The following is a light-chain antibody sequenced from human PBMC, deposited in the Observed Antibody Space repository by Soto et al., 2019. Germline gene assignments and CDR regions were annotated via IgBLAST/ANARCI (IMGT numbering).Light chain of an antibody. CDR3: EQDGASLWS. CDR2: GAS. V-gene: IGKV3-20*01. Sequence: EICLGKSPDTLSLSQGEIGTLSFIASQSVSSNYLAWYQQKPGQAPRLLISGASSRAPGIPDRFSGSGSGTDFAPLLSSVEPEASAVFYCEQDGASLWSFGEGTKVDIK. J-gene: IGKJ1*01. CDR1: QSVSSNY.